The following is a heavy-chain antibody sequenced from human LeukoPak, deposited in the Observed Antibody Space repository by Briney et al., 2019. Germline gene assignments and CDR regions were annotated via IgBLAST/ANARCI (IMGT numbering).Heavy chain of an antibody. CDR1: GFTFSNYA. D-gene: IGHD3-10*01. CDR2: IVGSGGSI. J-gene: IGHJ4*02. CDR3: AKDHYSGAGSYYDVPTIDY. V-gene: IGHV3-23*01. Sequence: GGSLRLSCAASGFTFSNYAFSWVRQAPGKGLEWVSGIVGSGGSIYYADSVKGRFTISRDNSKNTLYLQMNSLRAEDTAVYYCAKDHYSGAGSYYDVPTIDYWGRGTLVTVSS.